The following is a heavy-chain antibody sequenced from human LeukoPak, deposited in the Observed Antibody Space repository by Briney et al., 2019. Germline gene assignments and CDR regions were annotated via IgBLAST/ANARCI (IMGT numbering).Heavy chain of an antibody. J-gene: IGHJ5*02. CDR2: ISSSSSTI. CDR1: GFTFSNYG. Sequence: GGSLRLSCAASGFTFSNYGMHWVRQAPGKGLEWVSYISSSSSTIYYADSVKGRFTISRDNAKNSLYLQMNSLRAEDTAVYCCARGLHDYGDYGWFDPWGQGTLVTVSS. CDR3: ARGLHDYGDYGWFDP. V-gene: IGHV3-48*04. D-gene: IGHD4-17*01.